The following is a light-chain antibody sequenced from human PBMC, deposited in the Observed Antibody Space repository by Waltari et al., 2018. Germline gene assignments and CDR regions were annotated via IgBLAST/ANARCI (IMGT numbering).Light chain of an antibody. Sequence: EIVLTKSPATLSLSPGERATLSCSTSRSVSVYLAWYQPQPGQAPMLLHSDASNRATGIPARFSGSGSGTDFTLSINNLEPDDSATYYCQQRNDWPPTFGRGTKLE. V-gene: IGKV3-11*01. CDR2: DAS. CDR1: RSVSVY. CDR3: QQRNDWPPT. J-gene: IGKJ1*01.